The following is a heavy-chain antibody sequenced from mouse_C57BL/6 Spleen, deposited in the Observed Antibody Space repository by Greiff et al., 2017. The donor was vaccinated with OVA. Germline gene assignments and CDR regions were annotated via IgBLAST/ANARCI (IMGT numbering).Heavy chain of an antibody. D-gene: IGHD2-3*01. CDR2: IYPGDGDT. V-gene: IGHV1-80*01. Sequence: VQLQQSGAELVKPGASVKISCKASGYAFSSYWMNWVKQRPGQGLEWIGQIYPGDGDTNYNGKFKGKATLTADKSSSTAYMQLSSLTSADSAVYVCARWALCDGCSCWYFDVWGTGTTVTVSS. CDR3: ARWALCDGCSCWYFDV. J-gene: IGHJ1*03. CDR1: GYAFSSYW.